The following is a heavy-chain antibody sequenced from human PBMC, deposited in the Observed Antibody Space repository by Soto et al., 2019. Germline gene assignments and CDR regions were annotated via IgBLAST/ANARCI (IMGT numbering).Heavy chain of an antibody. V-gene: IGHV3-30*18. CDR2: VSHDGRNT. CDR1: GFTFSDYA. Sequence: VQLVESVGSVVQPGRSLRLSCAASGFTFSDYAMHWVRQAPGKGLEWVAVVSHDGRNTHYADSVKGRFTISRDSSKNTVSLEITSLRAEDTAVYYCANGGRQWLVTSDFNYWGQGALVTVSS. CDR3: ANGGRQWLVTSDFNY. J-gene: IGHJ4*02. D-gene: IGHD6-19*01.